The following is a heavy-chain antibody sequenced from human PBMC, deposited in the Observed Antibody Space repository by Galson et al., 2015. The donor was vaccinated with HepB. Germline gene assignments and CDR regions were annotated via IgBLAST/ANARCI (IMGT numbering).Heavy chain of an antibody. CDR1: GDSVSSNSAA. V-gene: IGHV6-1*01. CDR2: TYYRSKWYN. CDR3: ARGGRYSYGFYYYYYYGMDV. J-gene: IGHJ6*04. D-gene: IGHD5-18*01. Sequence: CAISGDSVSSNSAAWNWIRQSPSRGLEWLGRTYYRSKWYNDYAVSVKSRITINPDTSKNHFSLQLNSVTPEDTAVYYCARGGRYSYGFYYYYYYGMDVRGKGTTVTVSS.